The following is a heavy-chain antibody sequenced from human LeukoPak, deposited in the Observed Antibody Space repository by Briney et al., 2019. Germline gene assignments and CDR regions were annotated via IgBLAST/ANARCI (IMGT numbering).Heavy chain of an antibody. D-gene: IGHD3-22*01. CDR3: ARDLYYYDSSGYYRGLDY. Sequence: PGGSLRLSCAASGFTFNTYRMSWVRQAPGKGQERVANIKHDGSEENYVDSVKGRFTISRDNAKGSLSLQMNGLRSEDTAVYYCARDLYYYDSSGYYRGLDYWGQGTLVTVSS. CDR1: GFTFNTYR. CDR2: IKHDGSEE. J-gene: IGHJ4*02. V-gene: IGHV3-7*01.